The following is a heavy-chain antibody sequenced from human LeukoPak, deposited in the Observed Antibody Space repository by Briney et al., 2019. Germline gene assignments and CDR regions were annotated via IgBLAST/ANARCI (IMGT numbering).Heavy chain of an antibody. CDR2: FFHSGST. J-gene: IGHJ4*02. CDR3: ARVDSSGWLFDY. D-gene: IGHD6-19*01. V-gene: IGHV4-59*01. CDR1: GGSIRTYY. Sequence: SETLSLTCTVSGGSIRTYYWSWIRQPPGKGLEWIGSFFHSGSTYYNPSLKSRVTISVDASKNQFSLKLSSVTAADTAVYYCARVDSSGWLFDYWGQGTLVTVSS.